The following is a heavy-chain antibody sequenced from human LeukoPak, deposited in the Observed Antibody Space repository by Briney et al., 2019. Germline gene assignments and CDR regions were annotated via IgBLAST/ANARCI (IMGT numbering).Heavy chain of an antibody. V-gene: IGHV4-39*01. CDR1: GGSISSSTYF. J-gene: IGHJ4*02. D-gene: IGHD5-24*01. Sequence: PSETLSLTCTVSGGSISSSTYFWGWIRQPPGKGLECIGSIFYSGSTSYNPSLKSRVTISVDTSKNQFSLKLSSVTAADTAVYYCASLRDGYNLDYWGQGTLVTVSS. CDR3: ASLRDGYNLDY. CDR2: IFYSGST.